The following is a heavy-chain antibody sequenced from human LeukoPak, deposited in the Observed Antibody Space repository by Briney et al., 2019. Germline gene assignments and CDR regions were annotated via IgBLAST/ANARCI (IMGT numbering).Heavy chain of an antibody. J-gene: IGHJ4*02. CDR3: AKVGPVQLERPPFDY. D-gene: IGHD1-1*01. CDR1: GFSFSDYV. Sequence: GGSLRLSCAASGFSFSDYVFHWVRQAPGKGLEWVAVTRSAGNGEYYADSVKGRFTISRDNSKNTLYLQMNSLRAEDTAVYYCAKVGPVQLERPPFDYWGQGTLVTVSS. CDR2: TRSAGNGE. V-gene: IGHV3-30*02.